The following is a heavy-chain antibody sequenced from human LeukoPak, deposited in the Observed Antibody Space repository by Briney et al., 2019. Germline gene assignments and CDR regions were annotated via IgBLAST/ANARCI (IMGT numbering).Heavy chain of an antibody. D-gene: IGHD5-18*01. Sequence: PSGTLSLTCAVSGGSISSSNWWSWVRQPPGKGLEWIGEINHSGSTNYNPSLKSRVTISVDTSKNQFSLKLSSVTAADTAVYYCARDAGGYSYGWLGRGWFDPWGQGTLVTVSS. CDR1: GGSISSSNW. CDR2: INHSGST. V-gene: IGHV4-4*02. J-gene: IGHJ5*02. CDR3: ARDAGGYSYGWLGRGWFDP.